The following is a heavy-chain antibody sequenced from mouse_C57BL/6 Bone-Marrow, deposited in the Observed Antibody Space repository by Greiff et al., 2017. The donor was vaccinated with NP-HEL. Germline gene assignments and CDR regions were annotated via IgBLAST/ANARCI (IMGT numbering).Heavy chain of an antibody. CDR3: TSRSLPWFAD. V-gene: IGHV14-4*01. CDR1: GFNIKDDY. Sequence: EVQLLESGAELVRPGASVKLSCTASGFNIKDDYMHWVKQRPEQGLEWIGWIDPENGDTEYASKFQGKATITADTSSNTAYLQLSSQTSEDTAVYYCTSRSLPWFADWGQGTTLTVSS. CDR2: IDPENGDT. J-gene: IGHJ2*01. D-gene: IGHD6-1*01.